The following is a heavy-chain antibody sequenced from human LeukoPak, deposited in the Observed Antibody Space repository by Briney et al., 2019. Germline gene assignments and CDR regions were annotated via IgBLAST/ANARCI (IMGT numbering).Heavy chain of an antibody. D-gene: IGHD4-17*01. Sequence: SETLSLTCTVSGGSISSSYWSWIRQTPGKGLEWIAYMHYSGTTNYNPSLNSRVTISVDTSKNQFSLELSSVTAADTAVYYCARLKATVSIHAYLDSWGQGTLVTVSS. J-gene: IGHJ4*02. CDR3: ARLKATVSIHAYLDS. CDR1: GGSISSSY. CDR2: MHYSGTT. V-gene: IGHV4-59*01.